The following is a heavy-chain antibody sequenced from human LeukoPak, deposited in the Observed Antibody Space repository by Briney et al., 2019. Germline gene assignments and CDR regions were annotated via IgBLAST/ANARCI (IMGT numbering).Heavy chain of an antibody. Sequence: SQTLSLTCTVSGGSISSGSYYWSWIRQPAWKGLEWIGRIYTSGSTNYNPSLKSRVTISVDTSKNQFSLKLSSVPAADTAVYYCVRYWPHYYMDVWGKGTTVTVSS. D-gene: IGHD2-15*01. CDR3: VRYWPHYYMDV. CDR2: IYTSGST. J-gene: IGHJ6*03. CDR1: GGSISSGSYY. V-gene: IGHV4-61*02.